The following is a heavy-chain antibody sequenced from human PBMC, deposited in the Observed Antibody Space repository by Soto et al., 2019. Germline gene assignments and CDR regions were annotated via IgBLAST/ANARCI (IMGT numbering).Heavy chain of an antibody. CDR3: ARDPGYYYDSSGSEGSPFDY. J-gene: IGHJ4*02. CDR1: GFTFSVYA. V-gene: IGHV3-23*01. Sequence: GGSLRLSCAATGFTFSVYAMTWVRQAPGKGLEWVSAVTANGGSTYSADSVKGRFTISRDNSKNTLYLQMNSLRAEDTAVYYCARDPGYYYDSSGSEGSPFDYWGQGTLVTVSS. CDR2: VTANGGST. D-gene: IGHD3-22*01.